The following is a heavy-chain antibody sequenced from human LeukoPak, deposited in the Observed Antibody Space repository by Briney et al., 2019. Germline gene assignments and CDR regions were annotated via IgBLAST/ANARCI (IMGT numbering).Heavy chain of an antibody. D-gene: IGHD6-6*01. CDR1: GYTFTSYG. V-gene: IGHV1-18*01. Sequence: ASVKVSCKASGYTFTSYGISWVRQAPGQGLEWMGWISAYNGNTNYAQKLQGRVTMTTDTSTSTAYMELRSLRSDDTAVYYCARDWGEYSSSSVWFDSWGQGTLVTVSS. CDR3: ARDWGEYSSSSVWFDS. J-gene: IGHJ5*01. CDR2: ISAYNGNT.